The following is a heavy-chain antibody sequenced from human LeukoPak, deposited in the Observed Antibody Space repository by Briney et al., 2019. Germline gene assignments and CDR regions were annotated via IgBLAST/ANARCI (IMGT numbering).Heavy chain of an antibody. J-gene: IGHJ5*02. CDR2: ISSSSSTI. D-gene: IGHD3-22*01. CDR1: GFTFSSYS. CDR3: ARAAYYYDSSGYYRVFDP. V-gene: IGHV3-48*04. Sequence: GGSLRLSCAASGFTFSSYSMNWVRQAPGKGLEWVSYISSSSSTIYYADSVKGRFTISRDNAKNSLYLQMNSLRAEDTAVYHCARAAYYYDSSGYYRVFDPWGQGTLVTVSS.